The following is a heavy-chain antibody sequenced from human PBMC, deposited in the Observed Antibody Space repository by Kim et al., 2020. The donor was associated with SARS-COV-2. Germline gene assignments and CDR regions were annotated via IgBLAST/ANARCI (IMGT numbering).Heavy chain of an antibody. CDR1: GGSISSSSYY. CDR3: AGSLTAMATGY. Sequence: SETLSLTCTVSGGSISSSSYYWGWIRQPPGKGLEWIGSIYYSGSTYYNPSLKSRVTISVDTSKNQFSLKLSSVTAADTAVYYCAGSLTAMATGYWGQGTLVTVSS. V-gene: IGHV4-39*01. CDR2: IYYSGST. D-gene: IGHD5-18*01. J-gene: IGHJ4*02.